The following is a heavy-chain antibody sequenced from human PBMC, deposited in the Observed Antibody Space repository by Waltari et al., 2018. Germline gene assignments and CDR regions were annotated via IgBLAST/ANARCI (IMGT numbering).Heavy chain of an antibody. D-gene: IGHD1-1*01. V-gene: IGHV1-69*01. CDR1: GGTFSNYA. CDR3: ARPRTTVGTGLWNDGLQI. J-gene: IGHJ3*02. Sequence: QVQLVQSGAEVKKPGSSVKVSCKASGGTFSNYAITWVRQPPGQGLEWMGGFIPGFLEEHYAQNFLDRVTITADESTSTAYMELMGLTSDDTAVYYCARPRTTVGTGLWNDGLQIWGQGTLVTVSS. CDR2: FIPGFLEE.